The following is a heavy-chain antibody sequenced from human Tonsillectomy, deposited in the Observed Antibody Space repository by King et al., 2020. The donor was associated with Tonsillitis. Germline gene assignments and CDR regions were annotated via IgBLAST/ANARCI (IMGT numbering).Heavy chain of an antibody. D-gene: IGHD3/OR15-3a*01. Sequence: QVQLQQWGAGLLKPSETLSLTCAVYDGSFSGYYWGWIRQPPGKGLEWIGEISHSGSTNYNPSLKNRVTISIDTSKNQFSLKLSSVTAADTAVYYCARGKSDFWTGYPDYFAYWGQGTPVTVSS. CDR2: ISHSGST. CDR1: DGSFSGYY. V-gene: IGHV4-34*01. CDR3: ARGKSDFWTGYPDYFAY. J-gene: IGHJ4*02.